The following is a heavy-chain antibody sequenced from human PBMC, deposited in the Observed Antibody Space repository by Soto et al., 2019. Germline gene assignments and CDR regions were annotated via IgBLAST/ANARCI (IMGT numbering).Heavy chain of an antibody. V-gene: IGHV3-33*01. CDR1: GFTFSSYG. J-gene: IGHJ5*02. CDR3: ARDGQTYYDFWSGSNWFDP. D-gene: IGHD3-3*01. Sequence: ESGGGVVQPGRSLRLSCAASGFTFSSYGMHWVRQAPGKGLEWVAVIWYDGSNKYYADSVKGRFTISRDNSKNTLYLQMNSLRAEDTAVYYCARDGQTYYDFWSGSNWFDPWGQGTLVTVSS. CDR2: IWYDGSNK.